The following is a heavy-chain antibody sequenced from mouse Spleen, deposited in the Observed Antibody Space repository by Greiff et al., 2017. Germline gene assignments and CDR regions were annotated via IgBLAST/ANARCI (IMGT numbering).Heavy chain of an antibody. D-gene: IGHD4-1*01. CDR1: GFTFSSYG. J-gene: IGHJ2*01. CDR2: ISSGGSYT. CDR3: ARSALTGTRRVFDY. Sequence: EVMLVESGGDLVKPGGSLKLSCAASGFTFSSYGMSWVRQTPDKRLEWVATISSGGSYTYYPDSVKGRFTISRDNAKNTLYLQMRSLKSEETAMYYCARSALTGTRRVFDYWGQGTTLTVSS. V-gene: IGHV5-6*02.